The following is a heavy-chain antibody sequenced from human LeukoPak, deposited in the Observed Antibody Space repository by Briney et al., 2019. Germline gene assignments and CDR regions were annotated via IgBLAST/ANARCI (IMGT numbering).Heavy chain of an antibody. V-gene: IGHV3-30*18. CDR2: ISFDGSKK. CDR3: AKDPHLVVPAATRL. J-gene: IGHJ4*02. D-gene: IGHD2-2*01. Sequence: PGGSLRLSCTVSGFTFSNYGIHWVRQAPGKGLEWVAVISFDGSKKYFADSVEGRFTISRDDSKNTVYLQMNSLRAEDTAVYYCAKDPHLVVPAATRLGGQGTLVTVSS. CDR1: GFTFSNYG.